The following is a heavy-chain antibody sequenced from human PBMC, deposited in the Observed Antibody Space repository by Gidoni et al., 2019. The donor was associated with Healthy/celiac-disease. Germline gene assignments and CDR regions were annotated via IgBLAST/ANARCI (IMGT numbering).Heavy chain of an antibody. D-gene: IGHD3-3*01. V-gene: IGHV4-34*01. Sequence: QVQLQQWGAGLLKPSETLSLTCAVYGGSFRGYYWSWIRHPPGKGLEWIGEINHSGSTNYNPSLKSRVTISVDTSKNQFSLKLSSVTAADTAVYYCARGSYPAYFDFWRAQIAPDVWGQGTTVTVSS. J-gene: IGHJ6*02. CDR2: INHSGST. CDR3: ARGSYPAYFDFWRAQIAPDV. CDR1: GGSFRGYY.